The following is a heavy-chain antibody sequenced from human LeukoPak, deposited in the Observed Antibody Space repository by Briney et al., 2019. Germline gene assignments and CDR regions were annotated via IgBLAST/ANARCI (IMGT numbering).Heavy chain of an antibody. J-gene: IGHJ6*03. Sequence: GASVKVSCKASGYTFTSYAMHWVRQAPGQRLEWMGWSNAGNGNTKYSQEFQGRVTITRDTSASTAYMELSSLRSEDTAVYYCARAYRSLYYYYYYLDVWGKGTTVTISS. CDR2: SNAGNGNT. CDR3: ARAYRSLYYYYYYLDV. V-gene: IGHV1-3*02. D-gene: IGHD6-13*01. CDR1: GYTFTSYA.